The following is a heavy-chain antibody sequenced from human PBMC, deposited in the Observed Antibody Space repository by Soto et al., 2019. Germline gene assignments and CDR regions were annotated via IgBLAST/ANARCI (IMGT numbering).Heavy chain of an antibody. D-gene: IGHD6-13*01. V-gene: IGHV4-34*01. CDR1: GGSISSYY. CDR2: INHRGST. CDR3: ASPAIAAAVSAFDY. J-gene: IGHJ4*02. Sequence: SETLSLTCTVSGGSISSYYWSWIRQPPGKGLEWIGEINHRGSTNYNPSLKSRVTISVDTSKNQFSLKLSSVTAADTAVYYCASPAIAAAVSAFDYWGQGTLVTVSS.